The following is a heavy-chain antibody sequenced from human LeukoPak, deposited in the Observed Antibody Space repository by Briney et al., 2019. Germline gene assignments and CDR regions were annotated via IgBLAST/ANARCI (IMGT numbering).Heavy chain of an antibody. V-gene: IGHV1-18*01. D-gene: IGHD3-22*01. J-gene: IGHJ4*02. Sequence: GASVKVSCKASGYTFTSYGISWVRQAPGQGLEWMGWISAYNGNTNYAQKLQGRVTMTTDTSTSTAYMELRSLRSDDTAVYYCARGLYDTSGYYYVDFDYWGQGTLVTVSS. CDR2: ISAYNGNT. CDR1: GYTFTSYG. CDR3: ARGLYDTSGYYYVDFDY.